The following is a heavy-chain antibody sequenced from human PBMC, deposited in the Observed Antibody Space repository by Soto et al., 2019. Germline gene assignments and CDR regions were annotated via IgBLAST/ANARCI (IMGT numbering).Heavy chain of an antibody. D-gene: IGHD1-1*01. CDR2: INPSSGDT. V-gene: IGHV1-46*01. CDR3: ARSTDRYYFDY. CDR1: GYTFINYY. Sequence: QVQLVQSGAEVKKPGASVKISCKASGYTFINYYLHWVRLAPGQGLEWLGMINPSSGDTTSAQKFQARVTMTRGSSPRTVDFDLSSLRSDDTAVYYCARSTDRYYFDYWGQGTLVTVSS. J-gene: IGHJ4*02.